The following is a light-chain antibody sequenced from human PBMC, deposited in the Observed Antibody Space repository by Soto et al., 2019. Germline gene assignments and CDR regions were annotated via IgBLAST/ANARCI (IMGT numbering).Light chain of an antibody. CDR3: QQSYRTPYT. V-gene: IGKV1-39*01. CDR2: AAS. J-gene: IGKJ2*01. CDR1: QGISTY. Sequence: DIQMTQSPSSLSASVGDRVTITCRASQGISTYLIWYQQRQGKAPKLLMYAASNLVSGVPSRFSGSGSGTESTLTISSLQPEDFATYYCQQSYRTPYTFGQGTKLETK.